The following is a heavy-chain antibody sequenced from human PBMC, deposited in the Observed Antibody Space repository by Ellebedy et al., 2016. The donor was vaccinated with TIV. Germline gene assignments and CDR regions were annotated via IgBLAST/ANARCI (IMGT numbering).Heavy chain of an antibody. CDR3: ARGTHCGGDCYPVDY. CDR1: GYTFTSYY. J-gene: IGHJ4*02. Sequence: AASVKVSCKASGYTFTSYYMHWVRQAPGQGLEWMGWINPNSGGTNYAQKFQGWVTMTRDTSISTAYMELSRLRSDDTAVYYCARGTHCGGDCYPVDYWGQGTLVTVSS. CDR2: INPNSGGT. V-gene: IGHV1-2*04. D-gene: IGHD2-21*02.